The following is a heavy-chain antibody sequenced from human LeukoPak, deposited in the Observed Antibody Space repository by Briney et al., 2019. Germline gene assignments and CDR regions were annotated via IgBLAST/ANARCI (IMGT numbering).Heavy chain of an antibody. Sequence: GASVKVSCKASGGTFSSYAISWVRQAPGQGLEWMGGIIPIFGTANYAQKFQGRVTITADESTSTAYMELSSLRSEDTAVYYCARDLGVVVPAAARGAFDIWGQGTMVTVSS. CDR3: ARDLGVVVPAAARGAFDI. J-gene: IGHJ3*02. CDR1: GGTFSSYA. D-gene: IGHD2-2*01. CDR2: IIPIFGTA. V-gene: IGHV1-69*13.